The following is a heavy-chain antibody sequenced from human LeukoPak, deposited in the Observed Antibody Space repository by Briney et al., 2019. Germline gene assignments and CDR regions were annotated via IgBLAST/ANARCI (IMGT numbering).Heavy chain of an antibody. V-gene: IGHV3-21*01. J-gene: IGHJ6*03. CDR2: IRSSSSYS. CDR3: ASRRLIVGAIGYYYYYMDV. CDR1: GFTFSSYS. D-gene: IGHD1-26*01. Sequence: PGGALRLSCGASGFTFSSYSMTWGRQAPGKGLGWVSSIRSSSSYSSYADSESGRVTIYIDDAKNSLYLQLNRLRAEDTAVYHYASRRLIVGAIGYYYYYMDVWGKGTTVTVSS.